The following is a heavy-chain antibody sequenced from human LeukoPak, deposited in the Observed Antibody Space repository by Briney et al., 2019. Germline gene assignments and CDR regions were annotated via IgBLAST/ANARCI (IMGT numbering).Heavy chain of an antibody. CDR3: ATGSGHYYDR. CDR1: GFTFSSYY. J-gene: IGHJ4*02. V-gene: IGHV3-30*02. D-gene: IGHD3-22*01. CDR2: VHNDGNTK. Sequence: GGSLRLSCAASGFTFSSYYMHWVRQAPGKCLEWVAVVHNDGNTKYFGDSVKGRFTISRDNSKNTLYLQMSSLTAEDTAIYYCATGSGHYYDRWGQGTLVTVSS.